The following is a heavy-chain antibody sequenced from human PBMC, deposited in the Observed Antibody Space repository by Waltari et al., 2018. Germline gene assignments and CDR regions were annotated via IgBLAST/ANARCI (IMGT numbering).Heavy chain of an antibody. D-gene: IGHD2-2*01. Sequence: QVQLQESGLGMAKPSETLSLTCTVSGRSIRSYYWSWIRQPAGKGLDWIGRIYTSGSTNYNPSLKSRVTMSVDTSKNQFSLKLSSVTAADTAVYYCAREIIPIWGQGTMVTVSS. J-gene: IGHJ3*02. CDR2: IYTSGST. V-gene: IGHV4-4*07. CDR1: GRSIRSYY. CDR3: AREIIPI.